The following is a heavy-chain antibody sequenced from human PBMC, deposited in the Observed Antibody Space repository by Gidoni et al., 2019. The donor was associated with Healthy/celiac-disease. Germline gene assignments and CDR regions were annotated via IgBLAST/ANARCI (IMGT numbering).Heavy chain of an antibody. J-gene: IGHJ4*02. Sequence: EVQLVASGGGLVQPGGSLRPSCAASGFTFSPHWLSWVRQVPGKGLGWVANIKQSGSEKYYVDSVKGRFTISRDNAKNSMYLQMNSLRAEDTAGYYCASLTQDYFDYWGQGTLVTVSS. V-gene: IGHV3-7*03. D-gene: IGHD7-27*01. CDR1: GFTFSPHW. CDR3: ASLTQDYFDY. CDR2: IKQSGSEK.